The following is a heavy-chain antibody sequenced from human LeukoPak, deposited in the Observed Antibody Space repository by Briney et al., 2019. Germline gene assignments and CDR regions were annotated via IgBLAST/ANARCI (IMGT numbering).Heavy chain of an antibody. J-gene: IGHJ4*02. CDR1: GFTVSSNY. V-gene: IGHV3-53*01. Sequence: PGGSLRLSCAASGFTVSSNYMSWVRQAPGKGLEWVSVIYSGGSTYYADSVKGRFTISRDNAKNSLYLQMNSLRAEDTAVYYCARGLTVVLNTYFDYWGQGTLVTVSS. D-gene: IGHD4-23*01. CDR2: IYSGGST. CDR3: ARGLTVVLNTYFDY.